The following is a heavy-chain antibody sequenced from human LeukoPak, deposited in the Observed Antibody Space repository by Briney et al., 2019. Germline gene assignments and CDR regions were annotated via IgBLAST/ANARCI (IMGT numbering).Heavy chain of an antibody. D-gene: IGHD3-10*02. J-gene: IGHJ6*04. CDR3: XXLGITMIGGV. Sequence: SGFTXXXYEMNWVRQAPGKGLEGVSYISSSGSTIDYADSVKGRFTISRENDKNSLYMQRNSLRAEDTAVYYXXXLGITMIGGVWGKGTTVTISS. CDR1: GFTXXXYE. V-gene: IGHV3-48*03. CDR2: ISSSGSTI.